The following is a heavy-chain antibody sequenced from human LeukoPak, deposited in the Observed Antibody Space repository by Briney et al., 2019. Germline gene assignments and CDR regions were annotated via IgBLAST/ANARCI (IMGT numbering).Heavy chain of an antibody. Sequence: ASVTVSCKASGYTFTGYFMHWVRHAPGQGLEWMGWINPNSGGTNYAQKFQGRVTMARDTSISTAYMELSRLRSDDTAVYYCARALPAAGPTFDYWGQGTLVTVSS. CDR3: ARALPAAGPTFDY. CDR1: GYTFTGYF. J-gene: IGHJ4*02. D-gene: IGHD6-13*01. V-gene: IGHV1-2*02. CDR2: INPNSGGT.